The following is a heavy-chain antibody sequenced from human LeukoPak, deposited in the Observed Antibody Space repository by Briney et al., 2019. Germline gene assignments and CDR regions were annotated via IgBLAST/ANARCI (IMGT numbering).Heavy chain of an antibody. J-gene: IGHJ3*02. Sequence: GGSLRLSCAASGFTFSSYGMHWVRQAPGKWLEWVAVIWYDGSNKYYGDSVKGRFTISRDNSRNTLYLQMTSLRAEDTAVYYCARVLWFGEVLKGDAFDIWGQGTMVTVSS. CDR3: ARVLWFGEVLKGDAFDI. D-gene: IGHD3-10*01. CDR1: GFTFSSYG. CDR2: IWYDGSNK. V-gene: IGHV3-33*01.